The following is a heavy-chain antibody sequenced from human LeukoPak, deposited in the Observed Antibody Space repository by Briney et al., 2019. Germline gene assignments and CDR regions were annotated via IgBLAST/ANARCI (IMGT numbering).Heavy chain of an antibody. J-gene: IGHJ4*02. CDR3: ARVQQWLALTFDY. V-gene: IGHV3-7*01. CDR2: IKQDGSEK. Sequence: GGSLRLSCAASGFTFSSYGMHWVRQAPGKGLEWVANIKQDGSEKYYVDSVKGRFTISRDNAKNSLYLQMNSLRAEDTAVYYCARVQQWLALTFDYWGQGTLVTVSS. CDR1: GFTFSSYG. D-gene: IGHD6-19*01.